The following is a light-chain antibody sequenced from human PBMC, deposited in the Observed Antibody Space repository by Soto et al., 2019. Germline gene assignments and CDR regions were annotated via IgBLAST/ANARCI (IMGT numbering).Light chain of an antibody. V-gene: IGLV2-11*01. Sequence: QSALTQPRSVSGSPGQSVTISCTGTNSDIGGYNYVSWYQQHPGKAPKVMIYDVNRRPSGVSDRFSGSKSGNTASLTISGLQAEDEADYYCCSYAGRYNFWVFGGGTQLTVL. CDR2: DVN. CDR1: NSDIGGYNY. J-gene: IGLJ3*02. CDR3: CSYAGRYNFWV.